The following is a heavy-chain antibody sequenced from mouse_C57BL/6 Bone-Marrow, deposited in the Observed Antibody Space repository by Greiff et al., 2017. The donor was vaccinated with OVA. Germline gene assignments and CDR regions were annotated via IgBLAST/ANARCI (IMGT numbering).Heavy chain of an antibody. CDR3: ARGSYGGVTGHYFDY. J-gene: IGHJ2*01. Sequence: QVQLKESGAELVRPGTSVKVSCKASGYAFTNYLIEWVKQRPGQGLEWIGVINPGSGGTNYNEKFKGKATLTADKSSSTAYMQLSSLTSEDSAVYFCARGSYGGVTGHYFDYWGQGTTLTVSS. CDR2: INPGSGGT. V-gene: IGHV1-54*01. D-gene: IGHD4-1*01. CDR1: GYAFTNYL.